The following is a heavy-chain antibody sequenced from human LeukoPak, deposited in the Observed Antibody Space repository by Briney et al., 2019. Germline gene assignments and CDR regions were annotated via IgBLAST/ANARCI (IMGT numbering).Heavy chain of an antibody. J-gene: IGHJ3*02. CDR2: IYHSGTT. D-gene: IGHD3-9*01. CDR3: ARELTGDAFDT. V-gene: IGHV4-4*02. CDR1: GGSNSRSNW. Sequence: SGTLSLTCAVSGGSNSRSNWWSWVRQPPGKGLEWIGEIYHSGTTNYNPSLRSRVTISVDKSKNQFSLELYSVTAADTAVYYCARELTGDAFDTWGQGTMVTVSS.